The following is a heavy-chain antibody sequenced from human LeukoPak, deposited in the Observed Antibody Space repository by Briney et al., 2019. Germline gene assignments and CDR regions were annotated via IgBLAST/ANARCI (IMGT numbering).Heavy chain of an antibody. J-gene: IGHJ6*02. CDR1: GFIFSSYW. D-gene: IGHD2-15*01. V-gene: IGHV3-7*01. CDR3: ARDGYCSGGSCYSPGDV. CDR2: IKKDGSEK. Sequence: GGSLRLSCAASGFIFSSYWMSWVRQAPGKGLEWVAKIKKDGSEKYYVDPVKGRFTISRDNAKNSLYLQMNSLRAEDTAVYYCARDGYCSGGSCYSPGDVWGQGTTVTVSS.